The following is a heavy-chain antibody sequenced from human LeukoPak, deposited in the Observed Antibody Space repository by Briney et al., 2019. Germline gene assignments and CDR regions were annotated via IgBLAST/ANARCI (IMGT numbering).Heavy chain of an antibody. Sequence: SVKVSCKASGGTFSSYAISWVRQAPGQGLEWMGRIIPILGIANYAQKFQGRVTITADKSTSTAYMELSSLRSEDTAVYYCARDGHCSGGSCYTTYYYYYGMDVWGQGTTVTVSS. J-gene: IGHJ6*02. V-gene: IGHV1-69*04. CDR1: GGTFSSYA. D-gene: IGHD2-15*01. CDR2: IIPILGIA. CDR3: ARDGHCSGGSCYTTYYYYYGMDV.